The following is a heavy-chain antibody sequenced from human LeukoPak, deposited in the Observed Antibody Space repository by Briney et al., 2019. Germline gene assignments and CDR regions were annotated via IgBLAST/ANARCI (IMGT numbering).Heavy chain of an antibody. CDR1: GFTFTSHD. CDR2: MNPNSGGT. V-gene: IGHV1-2*02. D-gene: IGHD7-27*01. Sequence: ASVKVSCKASGFTFTSHDYNWVRQATGQGLEWMGWMNPNSGGTNYAQKFQGRVTMTRDTSISTAYMELSRLRSDDTAVYYCARDRQVGGDDAFDIWGQGTMVTVSS. J-gene: IGHJ3*02. CDR3: ARDRQVGGDDAFDI.